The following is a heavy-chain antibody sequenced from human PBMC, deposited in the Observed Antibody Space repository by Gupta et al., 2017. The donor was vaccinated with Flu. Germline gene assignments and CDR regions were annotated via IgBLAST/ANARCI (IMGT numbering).Heavy chain of an antibody. Sequence: YIMTWVRQAPGKGLECVSRITGSGGSTYYADSGSVRFTISRDNSKNTLYLDMDRLREDDTVVYFCAKDRDGSTSSYHGLDVWGQGTTVTVSS. V-gene: IGHV3-23*01. J-gene: IGHJ6*02. CDR3: AKDRDGSTSSYHGLDV. CDR2: ITGSGGST. D-gene: IGHD2-2*01. CDR1: YI.